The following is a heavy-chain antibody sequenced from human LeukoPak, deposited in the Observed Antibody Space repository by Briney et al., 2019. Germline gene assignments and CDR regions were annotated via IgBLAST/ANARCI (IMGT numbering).Heavy chain of an antibody. CDR2: INHSGST. J-gene: IGHJ6*03. D-gene: IGHD6-19*01. CDR1: GGSFSGYY. Sequence: SETLSLTCAVYGGSFSGYYWSWIRQPPGKGLEWIGEINHSGSTNYNPSLKSRVTISVDTSKNQFSLKLSSVTAADTAVYYCARVSRAVAVGYYYYYYMDVWGKGTTVTISS. V-gene: IGHV4-34*01. CDR3: ARVSRAVAVGYYYYYYMDV.